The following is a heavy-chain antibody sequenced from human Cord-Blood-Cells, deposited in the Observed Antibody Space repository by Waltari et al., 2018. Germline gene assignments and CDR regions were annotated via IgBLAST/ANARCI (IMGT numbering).Heavy chain of an antibody. Sequence: QVQLVQSGAEVKKPGASVKVSCTVSVYTLTNLSMPLVRQAPGKGLEWMGGFDHEDGETIYAQQFQGRVTMTEDTSTDTAYMELSSLRSEDTAVYYCATDLEYSSSWYAFDIWGQGTMVTVSS. J-gene: IGHJ3*02. CDR3: ATDLEYSSSWYAFDI. CDR1: VYTLTNLS. D-gene: IGHD6-13*01. CDR2: FDHEDGET. V-gene: IGHV1-24*01.